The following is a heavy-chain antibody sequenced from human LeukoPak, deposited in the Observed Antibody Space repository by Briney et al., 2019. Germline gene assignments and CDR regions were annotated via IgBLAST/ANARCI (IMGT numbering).Heavy chain of an antibody. J-gene: IGHJ4*02. CDR1: GGSISDYF. CDR2: VFYNGST. Sequence: SETLSLTCTVSGGSISDYFWSWIRQPPGKGLEWVGYVFYNGSTNYNPSLKSRVTISIDTSRIRFSLRLSSVTAADTAVYYCARSYGSGSANFDYWGQGTLVTVST. D-gene: IGHD3-10*01. CDR3: ARSYGSGSANFDY. V-gene: IGHV4-59*01.